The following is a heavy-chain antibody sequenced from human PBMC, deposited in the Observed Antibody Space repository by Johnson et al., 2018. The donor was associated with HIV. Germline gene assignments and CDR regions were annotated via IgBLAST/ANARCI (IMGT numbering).Heavy chain of an antibody. V-gene: IGHV3-30*03. CDR3: ATFGGGSFHAFDI. D-gene: IGHD1-26*01. CDR2: ISYDGSNK. CDR1: AFTFSRYG. J-gene: IGHJ3*02. Sequence: VQLVESGGGVVQPGRSLRLSCAASAFTFSRYGMHWVRQAPGKGLEWVALISYDGSNKYYVDSLKGRFTISRDNAKNSLYLQMNSLRAEDTAVYYCATFGGGSFHAFDIWGQGTMVTVSS.